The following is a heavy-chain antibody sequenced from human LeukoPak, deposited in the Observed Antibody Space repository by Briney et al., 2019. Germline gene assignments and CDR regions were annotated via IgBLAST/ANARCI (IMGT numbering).Heavy chain of an antibody. CDR3: AREAGDYDAGGHPPTPYYFDL. CDR2: IFSSGRN. J-gene: IGHJ4*02. CDR1: GGSLSSYY. D-gene: IGHD3-16*01. V-gene: IGHV4-4*07. Sequence: PSETLSLPCTVSGGSLSSYYWSWVRQPAGKGLEWMGRIFSSGRNNYNPSLKSRLMVAVDPSKNQFSLRLSSVTAADTAVYYCAREAGDYDAGGHPPTPYYFDLWGQGTLVTVSS.